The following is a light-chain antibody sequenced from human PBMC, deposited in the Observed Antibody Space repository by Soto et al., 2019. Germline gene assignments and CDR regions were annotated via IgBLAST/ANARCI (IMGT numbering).Light chain of an antibody. CDR3: HQYETHHS. V-gene: IGKV1-5*01. Sequence: DIRVTQSLSILSASVGHSVTITCRASQNIFRRLAWYQQRPGKGPKVLIYDVSRLESGVPPRFSGSGSGTEFALSISSLQPDDSASYFCHQYETHHSFGQRTKVEI. CDR2: DVS. J-gene: IGKJ2*01. CDR1: QNIFRR.